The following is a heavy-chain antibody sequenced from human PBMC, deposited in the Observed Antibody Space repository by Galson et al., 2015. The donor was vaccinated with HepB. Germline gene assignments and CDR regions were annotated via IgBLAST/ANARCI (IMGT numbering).Heavy chain of an antibody. D-gene: IGHD5-18*01. CDR1: GFTFSSYS. CDR2: ISSSSSTI. V-gene: IGHV3-48*02. Sequence: SLRLSCAASGFTFSSYSMNWVRQAPGKGLEWVSYISSSSSTIYYADSVKGRFTISRDNAKNSLYLQMNSLRDEDTAVYYCARIGTAMGYYYYGMDVWGQGTTVTVSS. CDR3: ARIGTAMGYYYYGMDV. J-gene: IGHJ6*02.